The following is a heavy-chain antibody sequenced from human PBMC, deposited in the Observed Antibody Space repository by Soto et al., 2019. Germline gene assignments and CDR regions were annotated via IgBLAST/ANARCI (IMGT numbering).Heavy chain of an antibody. CDR2: ISTYNGDT. CDR3: ARQGSWPYYYYGLDC. D-gene: IGHD1-26*01. CDR1: GYTFTTSG. J-gene: IGHJ6*02. Sequence: QVQLVQSGPEVKKPGASVKVSCEASGYTFTTSGISWVRQAPGQGLEWMGWISTYNGDTNSAQKFQGRVTMTADTSTGTVYMELRSLKSDDTAVYYCARQGSWPYYYYGLDCWGQGTTVTVSS. V-gene: IGHV1-18*01.